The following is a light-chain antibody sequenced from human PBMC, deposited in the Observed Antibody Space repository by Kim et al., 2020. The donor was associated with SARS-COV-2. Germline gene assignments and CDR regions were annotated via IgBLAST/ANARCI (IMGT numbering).Light chain of an antibody. Sequence: GQMVTISCSGSSSNIGRNNVNWYQQLPGTAPKLLIYYDNQRPSGVPDRFSGSKSGTSASLAISGLQSEDEADYYCAAWDDGLRGRMFGGGTKVTVL. CDR1: SSNIGRNN. CDR2: YDN. J-gene: IGLJ3*02. CDR3: AAWDDGLRGRM. V-gene: IGLV1-44*01.